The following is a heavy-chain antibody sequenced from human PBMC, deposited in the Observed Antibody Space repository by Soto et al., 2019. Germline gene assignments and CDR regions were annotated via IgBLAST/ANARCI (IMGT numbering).Heavy chain of an antibody. CDR3: ARFIGYCSSTSCYDAFDI. V-gene: IGHV5-51*01. D-gene: IGHD2-2*01. J-gene: IGHJ3*02. Sequence: PGESLKISCKGSGYSFTSYWIGWVRQMPGKGLEWMGIIYPGDSDTRYSPSFQGQVTISADKSISTAYLQWSSLKASDTAMYYCARFIGYCSSTSCYDAFDIWGQGTMVAASS. CDR2: IYPGDSDT. CDR1: GYSFTSYW.